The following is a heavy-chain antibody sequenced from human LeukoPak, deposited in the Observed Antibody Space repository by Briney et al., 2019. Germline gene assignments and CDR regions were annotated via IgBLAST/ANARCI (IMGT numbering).Heavy chain of an antibody. CDR1: GFNFSSYG. Sequence: QPGGTLRLSCAASGFNFSSYGMTWVRQAPGKGLEWVLIISGSGRDTYYADSVKGRFTISRDKSKNTLYLQMNSLRAEDTAVYYCAKGQISRSDRFDYWGQGTLVTVSS. D-gene: IGHD3-3*02. V-gene: IGHV3-23*01. CDR3: AKGQISRSDRFDY. J-gene: IGHJ4*02. CDR2: ISGSGRDT.